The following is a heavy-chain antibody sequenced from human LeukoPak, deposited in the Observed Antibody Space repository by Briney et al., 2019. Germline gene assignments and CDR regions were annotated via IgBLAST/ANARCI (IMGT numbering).Heavy chain of an antibody. V-gene: IGHV3-53*04. CDR3: ARDPLRSSWSTYNNAMDV. J-gene: IGHJ6*02. CDR2: IYSGGST. Sequence: PGGSLRLSCAASGFTVSSNYMSWVRQAPGKGLEWVSVIYSGGSTYYADSVKGRFTISRHNSKNTLYLQMNSLRAEDTAVYYCARDPLRSSWSTYNNAMDVWGQGTTVTVS. CDR1: GFTVSSNY. D-gene: IGHD6-13*01.